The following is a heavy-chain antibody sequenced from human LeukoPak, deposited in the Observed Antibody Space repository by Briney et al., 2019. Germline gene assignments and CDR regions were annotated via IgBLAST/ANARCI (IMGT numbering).Heavy chain of an antibody. Sequence: ASVKVSCKASGYTFTSYAMNWVRQAPGQGLEWMGWINTNTGNPTYAQGFTGRFVFSLDTSVSTAYLQISSLKAEDTAVYYCAKDNDYGGNSPAFDIWGQGTMVTVSS. D-gene: IGHD4-23*01. J-gene: IGHJ3*02. CDR2: INTNTGNP. CDR3: AKDNDYGGNSPAFDI. CDR1: GYTFTSYA. V-gene: IGHV7-4-1*02.